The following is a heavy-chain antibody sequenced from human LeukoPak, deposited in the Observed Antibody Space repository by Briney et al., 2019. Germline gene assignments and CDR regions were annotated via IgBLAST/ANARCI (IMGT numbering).Heavy chain of an antibody. Sequence: GGSLRLSCAASGFTFSSYAMHWVRQAPGKGLEWVAVISYDGSNKYYADSVKGRFTISRDNSKNTLYLQMNSLRAEDTAVYYCARDVGDSSSRDEGGYYFDYWGQGTLVTVSS. CDR2: ISYDGSNK. D-gene: IGHD6-13*01. CDR1: GFTFSSYA. CDR3: ARDVGDSSSRDEGGYYFDY. V-gene: IGHV3-30-3*01. J-gene: IGHJ4*02.